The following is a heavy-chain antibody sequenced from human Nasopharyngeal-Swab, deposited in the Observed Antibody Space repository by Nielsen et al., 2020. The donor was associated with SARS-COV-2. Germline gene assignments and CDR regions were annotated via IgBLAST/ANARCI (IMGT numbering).Heavy chain of an antibody. CDR3: AREGPNYDILTGHYYYGMDV. CDR1: GFTFSSYG. D-gene: IGHD3-9*01. CDR2: ISYDGSNK. J-gene: IGHJ6*02. Sequence: GESLKISCAASGFTFSSYGMHWVRQAPGKGLEWVAVISYDGSNKYYADSVKGRFTISRDNSKNTLYLQMNSLRAEDTAVYYCAREGPNYDILTGHYYYGMDVWGQGTTVTVSS. V-gene: IGHV3-30*03.